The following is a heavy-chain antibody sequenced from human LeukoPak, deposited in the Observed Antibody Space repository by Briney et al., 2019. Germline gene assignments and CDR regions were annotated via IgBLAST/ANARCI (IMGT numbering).Heavy chain of an antibody. J-gene: IGHJ6*02. D-gene: IGHD3-10*01. CDR3: AKEGGKGGSGIYYYYGMDV. V-gene: IGHV3-30*18. Sequence: GGSPRLSCAASGFTFSSYGMHWVRQAPGKGLEWVAVISYDGSNKYYADSVKGRFTISRDNSKNTLYLQMNSLRAEDTAVYCCAKEGGKGGSGIYYYYGMDVWGQGTTVTVSS. CDR1: GFTFSSYG. CDR2: ISYDGSNK.